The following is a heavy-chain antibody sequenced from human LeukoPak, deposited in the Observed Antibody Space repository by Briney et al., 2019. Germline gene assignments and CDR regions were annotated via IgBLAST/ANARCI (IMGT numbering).Heavy chain of an antibody. CDR3: AKSQYYSSSWYDY. CDR1: GFTFSSYG. J-gene: IGHJ4*02. D-gene: IGHD6-13*01. CDR2: ISGSGGST. Sequence: GGTLRLSCAASGFTFSSYGMSWVRQAPGKGLEWVSAISGSGGSTYYADSVKGRFTISRDNSKNTLYLQMNSLRAEDTAVYYCAKSQYYSSSWYDYWGQGTLVTVSS. V-gene: IGHV3-23*01.